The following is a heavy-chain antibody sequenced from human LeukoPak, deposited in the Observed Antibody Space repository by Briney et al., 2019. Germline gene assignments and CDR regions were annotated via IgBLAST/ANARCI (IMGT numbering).Heavy chain of an antibody. CDR2: IYSGGST. V-gene: IGHV3-53*01. CDR3: ARDPGVGGYNYGYYYYYGMDV. Sequence: GGSLRLSCLTSGFTLSTNAMSWVRQAPGKGLEWVSVIYSGGSTYYADSVKGRFTISRDNSKNTLYLQMNSLRAEDTAVYYCARDPGVGGYNYGYYYYYGMDVWGQGTTVTVSS. D-gene: IGHD5-18*01. J-gene: IGHJ6*02. CDR1: GFTLSTNA.